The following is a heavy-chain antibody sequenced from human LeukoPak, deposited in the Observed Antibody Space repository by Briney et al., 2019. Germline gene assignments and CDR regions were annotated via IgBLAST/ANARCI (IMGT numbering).Heavy chain of an antibody. J-gene: IGHJ5*02. CDR3: ARAKEQWLVGHWFDP. D-gene: IGHD6-19*01. CDR1: GDSVSSNSAA. CDR2: TYYRSKWYN. Sequence: SQTLSLTCAISGDSVSSNSAAWNWLRQSPSRGLEWLGRTYYRSKWYNDYAVSVKSRITINPDTSKNQFSLQLNSVTPEDTAVYYCARAKEQWLVGHWFDPWGQGTLVTVSS. V-gene: IGHV6-1*01.